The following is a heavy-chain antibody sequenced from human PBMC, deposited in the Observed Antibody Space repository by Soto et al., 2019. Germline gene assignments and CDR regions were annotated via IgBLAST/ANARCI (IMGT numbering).Heavy chain of an antibody. CDR1: GFTFSSYA. CDR3: AKEQGDFWSGYYGFDYYYYMDV. J-gene: IGHJ6*03. D-gene: IGHD3-3*01. Sequence: TGGSLRLSCAASGFTFSSYAMSWVRQAPGKGLEWVSAISGSGGSTYYADSVKGRFTISRDNSKNTLYLQMNSLRAEDTAVYYCAKEQGDFWSGYYGFDYYYYMDVWGKGTTVTVSS. CDR2: ISGSGGST. V-gene: IGHV3-23*01.